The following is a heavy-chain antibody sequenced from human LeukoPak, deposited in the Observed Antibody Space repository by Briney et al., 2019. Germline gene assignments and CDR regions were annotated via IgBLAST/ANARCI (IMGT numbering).Heavy chain of an antibody. CDR1: GGSFSGYY. D-gene: IGHD6-13*01. Sequence: SETLSLTCAVYGGSFSGYYWSWIRQPPGKGLEWIGEIHHSGITYCNPSLKSRVTISVDTSKNQFSLKLSSVTAADTAVYYCARVRGSSWLKTCFDYWGQGTLVTVSS. J-gene: IGHJ4*02. V-gene: IGHV4-34*01. CDR2: IHHSGIT. CDR3: ARVRGSSWLKTCFDY.